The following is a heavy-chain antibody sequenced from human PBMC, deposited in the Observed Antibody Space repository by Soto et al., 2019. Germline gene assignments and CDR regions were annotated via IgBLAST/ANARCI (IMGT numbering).Heavy chain of an antibody. Sequence: SVKVSCKASGIIFSSDAISWVRQAPGQGREWMGAIIPLSATSNYAERFKGRVTMTADKSTSTAYLEVSNLTPEDTAVFFCARVATGDPYYYYGMDVWGQGTTVTVSS. CDR3: ARVATGDPYYYYGMDV. V-gene: IGHV1-69*06. J-gene: IGHJ6*02. D-gene: IGHD7-27*01. CDR1: GIIFSSDA. CDR2: IIPLSATS.